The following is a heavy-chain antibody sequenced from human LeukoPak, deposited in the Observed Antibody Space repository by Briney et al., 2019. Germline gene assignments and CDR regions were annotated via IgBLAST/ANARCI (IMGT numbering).Heavy chain of an antibody. CDR3: ARAGYCSGGSCYPNDAFDI. CDR2: IIPIFGIA. D-gene: IGHD2-15*01. Sequence: SVKFSCKASGGTFSSYAISWGQQAPGPGLEWMGRIIPIFGIANYAQKFQGRVTITADESTSTAYMELSSLRSEDTAVYYCARAGYCSGGSCYPNDAFDIWGQGTMVTVSS. CDR1: GGTFSSYA. J-gene: IGHJ3*02. V-gene: IGHV1-69*15.